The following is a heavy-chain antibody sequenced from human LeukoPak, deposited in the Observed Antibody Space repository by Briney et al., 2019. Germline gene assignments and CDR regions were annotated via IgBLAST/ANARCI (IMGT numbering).Heavy chain of an antibody. CDR1: GYSFIVYY. J-gene: IGHJ4*02. D-gene: IGHD3-10*01. Sequence: ASVKVSCKASGYSFIVYYIHWVRQAPGQGLEWLGWIDPRTGDTNYAQNFQGRVTMTRDTSVSTAYMELSRLTSDDTAVYYCARDWELRWSQGAFDYWGQGSLVTVSS. CDR2: IDPRTGDT. V-gene: IGHV1-2*02. CDR3: ARDWELRWSQGAFDY.